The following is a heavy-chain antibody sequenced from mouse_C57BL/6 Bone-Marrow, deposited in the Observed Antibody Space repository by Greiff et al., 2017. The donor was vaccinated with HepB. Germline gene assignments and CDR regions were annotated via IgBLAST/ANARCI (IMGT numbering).Heavy chain of an antibody. CDR2: ISYSDST. CDR3: ARGYGSGYYAMDY. CDR1: GYSFTSYY. D-gene: IGHD1-1*01. J-gene: IGHJ4*01. V-gene: IGHV3-8*01. Sequence: VQLQQSGPGLAKPSPTLSLTCSVTGYSFTSYYWNWIRKFPGNKLEYMGYISYSDSTYYNPSLKSRISITRDTSKNQYYLQLNSVTTEDTATDYCARGYGSGYYAMDYWGQGTSVTVSS.